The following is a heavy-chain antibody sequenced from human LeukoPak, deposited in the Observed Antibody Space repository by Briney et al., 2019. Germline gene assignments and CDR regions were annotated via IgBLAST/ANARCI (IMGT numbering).Heavy chain of an antibody. CDR3: ATRLDTSPRNWFDP. D-gene: IGHD2-2*01. J-gene: IGHJ5*02. V-gene: IGHV4-59*12. CDR1: GGSISSYY. Sequence: SETLSLTCTVSGGSISSYYWSWIRQPPGKGLEWIGYIYYSGSTNYNPSLKSRVTISVDTSKNQFSLKLSSVTAADTAVYYCATRLDTSPRNWFDPWGQGTLVTVSS. CDR2: IYYSGST.